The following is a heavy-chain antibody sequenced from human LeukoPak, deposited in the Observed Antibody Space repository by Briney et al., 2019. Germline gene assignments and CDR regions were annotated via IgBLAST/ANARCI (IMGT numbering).Heavy chain of an antibody. CDR2: INCNSGDT. D-gene: IGHD3-10*01. CDR1: GYTFTGYY. Sequence: GASVKVSRKASGYTFTGYYMHWVRQAPGQGLEWMGWINCNSGDTNYAQKFQGRVTMTRDTPITTAYMELSRVTSDDTAVYYCARDWFDVAFDPWGQGTLVTVSS. CDR3: ARDWFDVAFDP. V-gene: IGHV1-2*02. J-gene: IGHJ5*02.